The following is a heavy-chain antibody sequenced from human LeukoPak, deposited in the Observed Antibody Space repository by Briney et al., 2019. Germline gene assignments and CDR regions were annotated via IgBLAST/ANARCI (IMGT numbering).Heavy chain of an antibody. J-gene: IGHJ4*02. D-gene: IGHD6-19*01. V-gene: IGHV1-69*04. CDR1: GGTFSSYA. Sequence: ASVKVSCKASGGTFSSYAISWVRQAPGQGLEWMGRIIPILGIANYAQKFQGRVTITADKSTSTAYMELSSLRSEDTAVYYCARAWSSSGWYVDYWGQGTLVTVCS. CDR2: IIPILGIA. CDR3: ARAWSSSGWYVDY.